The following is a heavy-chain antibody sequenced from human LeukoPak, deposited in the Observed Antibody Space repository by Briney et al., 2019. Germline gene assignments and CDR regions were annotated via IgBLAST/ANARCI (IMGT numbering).Heavy chain of an antibody. Sequence: GGSLRLSCAASGFTFSSYEMNWVRQAPGKGLEWVSYISSSGSTIYYVDSVKGRFTISRDNAKNSLYLQMNSLRAEDTAVYYCAELGITMIGGVWGKGTTVTIPS. D-gene: IGHD3-10*02. V-gene: IGHV3-48*03. J-gene: IGHJ6*04. CDR1: GFTFSSYE. CDR2: ISSSGSTI. CDR3: AELGITMIGGV.